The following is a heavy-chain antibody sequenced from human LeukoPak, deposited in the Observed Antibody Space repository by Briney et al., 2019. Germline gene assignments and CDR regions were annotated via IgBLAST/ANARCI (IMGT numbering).Heavy chain of an antibody. CDR2: ISYDGSNK. D-gene: IGHD2-21*02. V-gene: IGHV3-30*18. CDR3: AKETDGVDAFDI. Sequence: GGSLRLSCAASGFTFSSYGVHWVRQAPGKGLEWVAVISYDGSNKYYADSVKGRFTISRDNSKNTLYLQMNSLRAEDTAVYYCAKETDGVDAFDIWGQGTMVTVSS. CDR1: GFTFSSYG. J-gene: IGHJ3*02.